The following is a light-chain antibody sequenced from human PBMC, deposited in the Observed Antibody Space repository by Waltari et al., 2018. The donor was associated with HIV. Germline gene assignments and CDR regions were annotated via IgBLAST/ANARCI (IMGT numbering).Light chain of an antibody. CDR3: VLYMGSGISV. CDR1: SGSVSTSYY. V-gene: IGLV8-61*01. J-gene: IGLJ3*02. CDR2: STN. Sequence: QTVVTQEPSFSVSPGGTVTLTCGLTSGSVSTSYYPRWYQQTPGQAPRTLIYSTNTRSSGVPDRFSGSILGNKAALTITGAQADDESDYYCVLYMGSGISVFGGGTKLTVL.